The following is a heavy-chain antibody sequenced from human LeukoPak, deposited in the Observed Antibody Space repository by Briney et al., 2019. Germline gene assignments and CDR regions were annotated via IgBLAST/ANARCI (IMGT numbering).Heavy chain of an antibody. CDR2: TNPNSGGT. D-gene: IGHD4-11*01. CDR3: ARGGLPIYYYYMDV. V-gene: IGHV1-2*02. CDR1: GYTFTSYD. Sequence: ASVKVSCKASGYTFTSYDINWVRQAPGQGLEWMGWTNPNSGGTNYAQKFQGRVTMTRDTSISTAYMDLSRLRSDDTAVYFCARGGLPIYYYYMDVWGKGTTVTVSS. J-gene: IGHJ6*03.